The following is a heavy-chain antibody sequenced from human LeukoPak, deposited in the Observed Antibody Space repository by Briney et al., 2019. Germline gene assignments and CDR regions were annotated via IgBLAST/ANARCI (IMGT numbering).Heavy chain of an antibody. J-gene: IGHJ4*02. CDR3: ARLPLFDY. CDR2: IKKDGSEK. Sequence: PGGSLRPSSAAAGSFCSNSRRSCVRQAPGKGLEWVANIKKDGSEKAYVNSVKGRFTISRDNTENSLYLQMSSLRAEDTAVYYCARLPLFDYWGQGALVTVSS. CDR1: GSFCSNSR. V-gene: IGHV3-7*01.